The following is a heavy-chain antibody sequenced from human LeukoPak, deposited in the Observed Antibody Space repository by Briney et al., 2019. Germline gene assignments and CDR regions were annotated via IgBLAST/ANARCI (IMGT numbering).Heavy chain of an antibody. CDR1: GGTFSSYA. CDR3: ARAGELGQLGRSGSYLY. V-gene: IGHV1-69*05. CDR2: IIPIFGTA. J-gene: IGHJ4*02. Sequence: SVKVSCKASGGTFSSYANSWVRQAPGQGLEWMGGIIPIFGTANYAQKFQGRVTITTDESTSTAYMELSSLRSEDTAVYYCARAGELGQLGRSGSYLYWGQGTLVTVSS. D-gene: IGHD1-26*01.